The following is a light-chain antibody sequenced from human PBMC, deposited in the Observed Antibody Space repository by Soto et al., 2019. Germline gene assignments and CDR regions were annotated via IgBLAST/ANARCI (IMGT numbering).Light chain of an antibody. V-gene: IGKV3-11*01. Sequence: EIVLTQSPATLSLSPGERATLSCRASQSVSSSLAWYQQKPGQAPRLLIYDASNRATGIPARFSGSGSGTDFTLTISSLEPEDFAVYYCQQRSNWPPLPFGGGTKVEIK. CDR1: QSVSSS. CDR2: DAS. CDR3: QQRSNWPPLP. J-gene: IGKJ4*01.